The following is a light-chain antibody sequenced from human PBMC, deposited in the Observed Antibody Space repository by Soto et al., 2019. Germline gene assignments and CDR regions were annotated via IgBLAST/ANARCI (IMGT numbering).Light chain of an antibody. CDR2: DVS. J-gene: IGLJ2*01. V-gene: IGLV2-14*01. CDR3: SSYTSSSPLVV. Sequence: QSALTQPASVSGSPGQSITISCTGTSSDGGGYNYVSWYQQHPGKAPQLMIYDVSNRPSGVSNRFSGSKSGNTASLTISGLQAEDEADYYCSSYTSSSPLVVFGGGTKLTVL. CDR1: SSDGGGYNY.